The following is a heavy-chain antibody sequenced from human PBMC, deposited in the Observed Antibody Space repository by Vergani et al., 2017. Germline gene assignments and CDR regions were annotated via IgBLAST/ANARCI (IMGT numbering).Heavy chain of an antibody. CDR2: ISYDGTYK. CDR3: ARDSEDSTILNAFDI. D-gene: IGHD2-15*01. J-gene: IGHJ3*02. CDR1: GFTFSNYA. V-gene: IGHV3-30*04. Sequence: VQLVESGGGLVQPGGSLRLSCAASGFTFSNYAMHWVRQAPGKGLEWVAVISYDGTYKYYADSVKGRFTISRDNSKNTLYLQLNSLRAEDTAVYFCARDSEDSTILNAFDIWGQGTMVTVSS.